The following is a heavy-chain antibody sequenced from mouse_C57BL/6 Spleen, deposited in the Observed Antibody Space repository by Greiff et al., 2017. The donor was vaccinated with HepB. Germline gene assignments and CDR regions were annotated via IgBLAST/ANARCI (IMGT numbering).Heavy chain of an antibody. CDR1: GFTFSDYG. J-gene: IGHJ1*03. Sequence: EVKLMESGGGLVQPGGSLKLSCAASGFTFSDYGMAWVRQAPRKGPEWVAFISNLAYSIYYADTVTGRFTISRENAKNTLYLEMSSLRSEDTAMYYCAGHEGYFDVWGTGTTVTVSS. V-gene: IGHV5-15*01. CDR2: ISNLAYSI. CDR3: AGHEGYFDV.